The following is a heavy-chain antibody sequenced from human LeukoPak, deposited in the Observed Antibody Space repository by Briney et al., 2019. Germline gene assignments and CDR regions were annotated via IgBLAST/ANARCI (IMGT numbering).Heavy chain of an antibody. J-gene: IGHJ4*02. V-gene: IGHV1-46*01. Sequence: GASVKVSCKASGYTFTNYYIHWVRQAPGQGLEWMGIINPAGGSTGYAQKFQGRVTMTRDTSTSTVYMELSSLRSEDTAVYYCAGYNGDLTGGFDYWGQGTLVTVSS. D-gene: IGHD4-17*01. CDR3: AGYNGDLTGGFDY. CDR1: GYTFTNYY. CDR2: INPAGGST.